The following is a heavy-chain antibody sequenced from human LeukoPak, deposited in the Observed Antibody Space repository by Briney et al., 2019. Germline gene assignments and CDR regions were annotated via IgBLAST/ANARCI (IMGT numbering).Heavy chain of an antibody. CDR1: GFTFSSYA. Sequence: GGSLRLSCAASGFTFSSYAMHWVRQAPGKGLEWVAVISYDGSNKYYADSVKGRFTISRDNSKNTLYLQMNSLRAEDTAVYYCAKPPAGYYYDSSGFFSWGQGTMVTVSS. CDR2: ISYDGSNK. J-gene: IGHJ3*01. D-gene: IGHD3-22*01. CDR3: AKPPAGYYYDSSGFFS. V-gene: IGHV3-30-3*02.